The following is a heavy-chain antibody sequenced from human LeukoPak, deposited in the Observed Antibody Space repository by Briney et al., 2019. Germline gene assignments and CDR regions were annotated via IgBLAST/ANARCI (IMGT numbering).Heavy chain of an antibody. V-gene: IGHV1-69*04. CDR1: GGTFSIYA. Sequence: SVKVSCKASGGTFSIYAINWVRQAPGQGLEWMGRIIRGLGISNYAQKFQGRVRITADKSTSTTYMELSSLRSEDTAVYYCASARQRHCTNGVCPSLTDSWGQGTLVTVSS. D-gene: IGHD2-8*01. J-gene: IGHJ4*02. CDR3: ASARQRHCTNGVCPSLTDS. CDR2: IIRGLGIS.